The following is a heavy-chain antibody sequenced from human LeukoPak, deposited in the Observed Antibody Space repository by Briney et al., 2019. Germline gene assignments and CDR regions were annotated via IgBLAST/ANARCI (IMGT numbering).Heavy chain of an antibody. CDR1: GGSFSGYY. D-gene: IGHD6-13*01. CDR2: INHSGST. J-gene: IGHJ4*02. V-gene: IGHV4-34*01. Sequence: SETLSLTCAVYGGSFSGYYWSWIRQPPGKGLEWIGEINHSGSTNYNPSLKSRVTISVDTSKNQFSLKLSSVTAADTAVYYCARGPGYSSSWYRGLDYWGQGTLVTVSS. CDR3: ARGPGYSSSWYRGLDY.